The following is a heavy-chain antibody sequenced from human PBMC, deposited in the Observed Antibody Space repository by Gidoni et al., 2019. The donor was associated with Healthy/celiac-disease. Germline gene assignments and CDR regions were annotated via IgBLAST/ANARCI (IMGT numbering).Heavy chain of an antibody. CDR3: ARGGYSYGYHAGVDY. Sequence: QVQLQQWGAGLLKPSATLSLTCAVYGGSFSGYYWSWIHQPPGKGLEWIGEINHSGSTNYNPSLKSRVTISVDTSKNQFSLKLSSVTAADTAVYYCARGGYSYGYHAGVDYWGQGTLVTVSS. CDR1: GGSFSGYY. J-gene: IGHJ4*02. CDR2: INHSGST. D-gene: IGHD5-18*01. V-gene: IGHV4-34*01.